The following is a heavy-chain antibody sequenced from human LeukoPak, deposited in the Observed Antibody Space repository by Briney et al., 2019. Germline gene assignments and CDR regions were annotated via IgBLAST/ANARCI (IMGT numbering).Heavy chain of an antibody. J-gene: IGHJ4*02. V-gene: IGHV3-74*01. Sequence: GGSLRLSCAASGFTFSSYWMHWVRQAPGKGLVWVSRINSDGSSTSYADSVKGRFTISRDNAKNTLYLQMNSLRAEDTAVYYCARDKECSGGSCYSNFGYWGQGTLVTVSS. CDR3: ARDKECSGGSCYSNFGY. CDR2: INSDGSST. CDR1: GFTFSSYW. D-gene: IGHD2-15*01.